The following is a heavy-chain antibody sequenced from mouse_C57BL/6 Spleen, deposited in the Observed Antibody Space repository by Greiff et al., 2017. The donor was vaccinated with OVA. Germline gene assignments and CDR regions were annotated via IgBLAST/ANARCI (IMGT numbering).Heavy chain of an antibody. J-gene: IGHJ1*03. D-gene: IGHD2-5*01. V-gene: IGHV6-6*01. CDR2: IRNKANNHAT. CDR1: GFTFSDAW. Sequence: EVQGVESGGGLVQPGGSMKLSCAASGFTFSDAWMDWVRQSPEKGLEWVAEIRNKANNHATYYAESVKGRFTISRDDSKSSVYLQMNSLRAEDTGIYYCTRGRYSNYGYFDVWGTGTTVTVSS. CDR3: TRGRYSNYGYFDV.